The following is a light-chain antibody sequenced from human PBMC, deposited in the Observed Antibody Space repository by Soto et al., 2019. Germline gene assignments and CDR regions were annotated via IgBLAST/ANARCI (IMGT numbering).Light chain of an antibody. J-gene: IGLJ2*01. Sequence: QSALTQPRSVSGSPGQSVTISCTGTSSDVGTYNYVSWYQQHPGKAPQLMIYDVSQRPSRVPDRFSGSKSGNTASLTISGLQAEDEYDYYCCSYAGRYTSVFGGGTKLTVL. CDR2: DVS. CDR3: CSYAGRYTSV. CDR1: SSDVGTYNY. V-gene: IGLV2-11*01.